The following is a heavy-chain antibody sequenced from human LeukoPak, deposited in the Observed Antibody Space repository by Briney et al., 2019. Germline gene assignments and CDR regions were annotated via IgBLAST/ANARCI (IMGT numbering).Heavy chain of an antibody. D-gene: IGHD5-12*01. V-gene: IGHV3-7*01. CDR2: MNLDGSEK. CDR3: GRDKKWLQYYYGVDV. CDR1: GFTFSSYW. Sequence: GGSLRLSCEASGFTFSSYWMSWVRQAPGKGLEWVANMNLDGSEKYYVDSVKGRFTISRDNAKNSLYLQMHSLRAEDTAVYYCGRDKKWLQYYYGVDVWGQGTTVIVSS. J-gene: IGHJ6*02.